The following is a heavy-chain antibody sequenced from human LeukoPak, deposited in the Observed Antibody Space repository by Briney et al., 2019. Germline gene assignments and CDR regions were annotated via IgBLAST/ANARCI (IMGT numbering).Heavy chain of an antibody. CDR3: ARGRWDYYGSGNYYNYYYFYMDV. J-gene: IGHJ6*03. D-gene: IGHD3-10*01. CDR2: INHSGNT. V-gene: IGHV4-34*01. CDR1: GGSFSGYY. Sequence: PSETLSLTCAVYGGSFSGYYWSWIRQPPGKGLGWIGEINHSGNTNYNPSLKSRVTISVDTSKNQFSLKLSSVTAAGTAVYYCARGRWDYYGSGNYYNYYYFYMDVWGKGTTVSVSS.